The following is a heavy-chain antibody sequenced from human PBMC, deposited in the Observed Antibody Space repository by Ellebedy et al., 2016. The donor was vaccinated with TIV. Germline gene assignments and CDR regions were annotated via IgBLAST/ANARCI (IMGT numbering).Heavy chain of an antibody. J-gene: IGHJ6*02. CDR2: ISYDGSNK. D-gene: IGHD3-9*01. Sequence: PGGSLRLSCAASGFTFSSYAMHWVRQAPGKGLEWVAVISYDGSNKYYADSVKGRFTISRDNSKNTLYLQMNSLRAEDTAVYYCARTSTNYDILTGYSYYYGMDVWGQGTTVTVSS. CDR3: ARTSTNYDILTGYSYYYGMDV. CDR1: GFTFSSYA. V-gene: IGHV3-30-3*01.